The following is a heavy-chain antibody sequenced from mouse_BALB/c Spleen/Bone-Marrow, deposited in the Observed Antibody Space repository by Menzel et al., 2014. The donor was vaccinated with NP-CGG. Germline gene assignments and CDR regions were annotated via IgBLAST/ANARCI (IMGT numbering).Heavy chain of an antibody. CDR3: TRDPYYYGSSYAMDY. V-gene: IGHV5-6-4*01. CDR1: GFTFSSYT. J-gene: IGHJ4*01. CDR2: ISSGASYT. Sequence: EVHLVESGGGLVKPGGSLKLSCAASGFTFSSYTMSWVRQTPEKRLEWVATISSGASYTYYPDSVKGRFTISRDNAKNTLYLQMSSLKYEDTAMYYCTRDPYYYGSSYAMDYWGQGTSVTVSS. D-gene: IGHD1-1*01.